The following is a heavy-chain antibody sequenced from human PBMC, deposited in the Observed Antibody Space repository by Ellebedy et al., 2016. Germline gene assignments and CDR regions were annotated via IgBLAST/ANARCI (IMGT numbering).Heavy chain of an antibody. CDR1: GGTFSSYS. J-gene: IGHJ4*02. Sequence: ASVKVSCKPSGGTFSSYSISWVRQPPGHPLDWMGSIIPILDIAHYSQKFQVRVTISADKSTGTAYMELSSLRSEDTAVYYCARGHKIAKPNYDYWGQGTLVTVSS. CDR3: ARGHKIAKPNYDY. D-gene: IGHD6-13*01. V-gene: IGHV1-69*02. CDR2: IIPILDIA.